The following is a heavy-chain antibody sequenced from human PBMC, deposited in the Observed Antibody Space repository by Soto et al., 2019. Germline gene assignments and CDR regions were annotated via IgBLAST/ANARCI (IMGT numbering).Heavy chain of an antibody. Sequence: KPSETLSLTCTVSGGSISSSSYYWGWIRQPPXKGLEWIGSIYYSGSTYYNPSLKSRVTISVDTSKNQFSLKLSSVTAADTAVYYCARQSITMVRGVIITLSSVDYWGQGTLVTVSS. CDR1: GGSISSSSYY. CDR3: ARQSITMVRGVIITLSSVDY. CDR2: IYYSGST. D-gene: IGHD3-10*01. J-gene: IGHJ4*02. V-gene: IGHV4-39*01.